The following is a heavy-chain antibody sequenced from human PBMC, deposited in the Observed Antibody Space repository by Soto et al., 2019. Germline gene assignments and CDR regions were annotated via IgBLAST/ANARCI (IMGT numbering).Heavy chain of an antibody. CDR2: IRSKANSYAT. V-gene: IGHV3-73*01. CDR1: GFTFSGSA. CDR3: TYSNFSESLTPTTYYYYGMDV. D-gene: IGHD4-4*01. J-gene: IGHJ6*02. Sequence: GGSLRLSCAASGFTFSGSAMHWVRQASGKGLEWVGRIRSKANSYATAYAASVKGRFTISRDDSKNTAYLQMNSLKTEDTAVYYCTYSNFSESLTPTTYYYYGMDVWGQGTTVTVSS.